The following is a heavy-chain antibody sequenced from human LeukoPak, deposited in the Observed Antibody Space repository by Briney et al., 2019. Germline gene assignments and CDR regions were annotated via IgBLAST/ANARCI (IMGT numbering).Heavy chain of an antibody. Sequence: SETLSLTCTVSGYSISSGYYWSWIRQPPGKGLEWIGYIYYSGSTNYNPSLKSRVTISVDTSKNQFSLKLSSVTAADTAVYYCARAHSSIRLGYGMDVWGQGTTVTVSS. CDR1: GYSISSGYY. CDR2: IYYSGST. CDR3: ARAHSSIRLGYGMDV. J-gene: IGHJ6*02. D-gene: IGHD6-13*01. V-gene: IGHV4-61*01.